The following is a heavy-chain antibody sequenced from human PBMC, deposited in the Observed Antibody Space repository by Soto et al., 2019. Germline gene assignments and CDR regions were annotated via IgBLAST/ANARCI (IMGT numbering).Heavy chain of an antibody. CDR2: INPIFGTA. CDR3: ARVSGLGYCSGGSCYVFDY. D-gene: IGHD2-15*01. V-gene: IGHV1-69*12. Sequence: QVQLVQSGAEVKKPGSSVKVSCKASGGTFSSYAISWVRQAPGQGLEWMGGINPIFGTANYAQKFQGSVTITADDSTSTAYMELSSLRSEDTAVYYCARVSGLGYCSGGSCYVFDYWGQGTLVTVSS. J-gene: IGHJ4*02. CDR1: GGTFSSYA.